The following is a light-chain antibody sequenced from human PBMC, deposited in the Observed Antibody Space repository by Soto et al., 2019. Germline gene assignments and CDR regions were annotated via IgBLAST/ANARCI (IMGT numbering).Light chain of an antibody. V-gene: IGKV3-11*01. CDR3: QQRSQSPPRFT. J-gene: IGKJ3*01. CDR1: QSVSSY. Sequence: EIVLTQSPATLSLSPGERATLSCRASQSVSSYLAWYQQKPGQAPRLLIYDASNRATGIPARFSGSGSGTDFTLTNSSLAPEDFAVYSCQQRSQSPPRFTFGPGTTADIK. CDR2: DAS.